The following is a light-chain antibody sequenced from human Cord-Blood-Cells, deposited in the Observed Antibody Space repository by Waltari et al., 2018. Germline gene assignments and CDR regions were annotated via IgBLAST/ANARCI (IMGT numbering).Light chain of an antibody. CDR2: RNN. V-gene: IGLV1-47*01. Sequence: QSVLTHPPSASGTPGQRVTISCSGSSSNIGSNYVYGYQQHPGTAPKLLIYRNNQRPSGVPDRFSGSKSGTSASLAISGLRSEDEADYYCAAWDDSLSGPVFGGGTKLTVL. CDR1: SSNIGSNY. CDR3: AAWDDSLSGPV. J-gene: IGLJ3*02.